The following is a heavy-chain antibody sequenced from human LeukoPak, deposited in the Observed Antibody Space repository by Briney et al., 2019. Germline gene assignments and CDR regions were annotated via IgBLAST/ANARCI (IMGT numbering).Heavy chain of an antibody. CDR2: IYHVGGT. V-gene: IGHV4-39*07. J-gene: IGHJ5*02. Sequence: SETLSLTCNVSGVSIKANSDYWGWLRQPPGKGLEWIGSIYHVGGTYYNPSLKSQVTISIDTSKNQFSLRLTSVTAADTAIYYCARDGRSGYEDLWGPGTLVTVSS. D-gene: IGHD5-12*01. CDR1: GVSIKANSDY. CDR3: ARDGRSGYEDL.